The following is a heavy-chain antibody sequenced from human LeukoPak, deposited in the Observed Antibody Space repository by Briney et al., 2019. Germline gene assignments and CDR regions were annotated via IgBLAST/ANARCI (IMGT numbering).Heavy chain of an antibody. CDR3: AREDIAAAGYNWFDP. D-gene: IGHD6-13*01. CDR2: IYPGDSDT. Sequence: GESLKISCKGSGYTFNRYWIAWVRQMPGKGLEWMGVIYPGDSDTRYSPAFQGQVTMSADKSINTAYLQWSSLKASDSAMYYCAREDIAAAGYNWFDPWGQGTLVTVSS. J-gene: IGHJ5*02. CDR1: GYTFNRYW. V-gene: IGHV5-51*01.